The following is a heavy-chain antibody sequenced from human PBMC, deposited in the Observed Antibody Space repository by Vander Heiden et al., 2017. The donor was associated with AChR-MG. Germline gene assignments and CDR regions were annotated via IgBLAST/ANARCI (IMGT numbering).Heavy chain of an antibody. CDR1: GGSISSGAYS. CDR3: ARSGGSGNRKAFDI. J-gene: IGHJ3*02. V-gene: IGHV4-30-2*01. CDR2: IYHSGST. D-gene: IGHD3-10*01. Sequence: QLQLQESGSGLVKPSQTLSLTCAVSGGSISSGAYSWSWIRQPPGKGREWIGYIYHSGSTYYNPSLKSRVTISVDRSKNQFSLKLSSVTAADTAVYYCARSGGSGNRKAFDIWGQGTMVTVSS.